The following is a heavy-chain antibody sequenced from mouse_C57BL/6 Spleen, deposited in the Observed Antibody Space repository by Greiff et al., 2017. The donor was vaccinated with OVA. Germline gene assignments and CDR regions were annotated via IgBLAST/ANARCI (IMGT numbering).Heavy chain of an antibody. CDR1: GYTFTDYE. D-gene: IGHD1-1*01. Sequence: QVQLQQSGAELVRPGASVTLSCKASGYTFTDYEMHWVKQTPVHGLEWIGAIDPETGGTAYNQKFKGKAILTADKSSSTAYMELRSLTSEDSAVYYCTRELTTVVATGFDYWGQGTTLTVSS. CDR3: TRELTTVVATGFDY. CDR2: IDPETGGT. V-gene: IGHV1-15*01. J-gene: IGHJ2*01.